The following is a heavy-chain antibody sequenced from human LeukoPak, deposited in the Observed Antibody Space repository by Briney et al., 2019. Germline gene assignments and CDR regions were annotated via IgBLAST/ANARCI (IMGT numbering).Heavy chain of an antibody. D-gene: IGHD3-9*01. CDR2: ISGSGGST. V-gene: IGHV3-23*01. CDR3: AKDGGEYYDILTGYYPRLYYMDV. CDR1: GFTFSNYA. Sequence: GGSLRLSCAASGFTFSNYAMSWVRQAPGKGLEWVSAISGSGGSTYYADSVKGRFTISRDNSKNTLYLQMNSLRAEDTAVYYCAKDGGEYYDILTGYYPRLYYMDVWGKGTTVTISS. J-gene: IGHJ6*03.